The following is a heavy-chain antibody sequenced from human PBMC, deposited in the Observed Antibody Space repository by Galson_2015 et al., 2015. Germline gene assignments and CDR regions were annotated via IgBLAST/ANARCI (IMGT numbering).Heavy chain of an antibody. V-gene: IGHV3-23*01. J-gene: IGHJ4*02. CDR2: ISGSGGTT. D-gene: IGHD6-19*01. CDR3: AKDSAGPFSTGWYAY. CDR1: GFTFSNYA. Sequence: LRLSCAASGFTFSNYAMSWVRQAPGKGLEWVLGISGSGGTTYYADSVKGRFTISRDNSESTLYLQMNSLRAEDTAVYYCAKDSAGPFSTGWYAYWGQGTLVTVSS.